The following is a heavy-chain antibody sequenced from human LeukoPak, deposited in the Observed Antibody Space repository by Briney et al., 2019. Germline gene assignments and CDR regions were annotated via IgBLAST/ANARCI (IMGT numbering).Heavy chain of an antibody. Sequence: PSETLSLTCSVSGGSLSSSSYYWGWIRQPPGKGLEWIGNIYYSGSTNYNPSLKSRVTISVDTSKNQFSLKLSSVTAADTAVYYCARGRGRYHYYGSGSLMDVWGKGTTVTVSS. CDR3: ARGRGRYHYYGSGSLMDV. CDR1: GGSLSSSSYY. V-gene: IGHV4-39*01. CDR2: IYYSGST. D-gene: IGHD3-10*01. J-gene: IGHJ6*03.